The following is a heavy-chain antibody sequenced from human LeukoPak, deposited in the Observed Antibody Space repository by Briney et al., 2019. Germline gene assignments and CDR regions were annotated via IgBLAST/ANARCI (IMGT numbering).Heavy chain of an antibody. D-gene: IGHD6-25*01. V-gene: IGHV4-59*01. Sequence: SETPSLTCTVSGGSIRNYYWSWIRQPPGKGLEWIGQIYSSGITNYSPSLKSRVTISVDTSKNQFSLKLTSVTAADTAVYFCARSGGFGSDYWGQGTLVTVSS. CDR1: GGSIRNYY. CDR2: IYSSGIT. CDR3: ARSGGFGSDY. J-gene: IGHJ4*02.